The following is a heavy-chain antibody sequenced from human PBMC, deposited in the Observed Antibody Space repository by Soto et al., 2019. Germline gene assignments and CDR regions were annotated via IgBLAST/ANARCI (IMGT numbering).Heavy chain of an antibody. V-gene: IGHV4-61*01. J-gene: IGHJ4*02. Sequence: PSETLSLTCTVSGDSVSSGSYYWMWIRQHPGKGLEWIGYFSYNGRTTYNPSLKSRVTISVDTSKNQFSLSLSSVTAPDTAVYYCARNLRVWGQETLFTVS. CDR3: ARNLRV. CDR2: FSYNGRT. CDR1: GDSVSSGSYY.